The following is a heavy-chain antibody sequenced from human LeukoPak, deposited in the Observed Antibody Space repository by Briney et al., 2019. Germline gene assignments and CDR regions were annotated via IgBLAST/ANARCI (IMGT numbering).Heavy chain of an antibody. CDR2: IYYAGST. Sequence: SETLSLTCTVSGGSINSYYWSWIRQPPGKGLEWIGYIYYAGSTNYNPSLKSRITISVDTSKNQFSLKLTSITAADTAVYYCARVRGGTYTHYFDYWGQGTLVTVSS. V-gene: IGHV4-59*01. CDR1: GGSINSYY. CDR3: ARVRGGTYTHYFDY. D-gene: IGHD3-16*01. J-gene: IGHJ4*02.